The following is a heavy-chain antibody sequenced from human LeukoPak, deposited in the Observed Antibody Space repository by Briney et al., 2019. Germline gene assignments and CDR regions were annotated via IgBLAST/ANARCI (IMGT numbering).Heavy chain of an antibody. V-gene: IGHV4-39*07. CDR3: AKGAGGFSYYNWFDP. Sequence: SETLSLTCNVSGGSISSTSYSWGWIRQPPGKGLEWIGSIYYSGSTNYNPSLKSRVTISVDTSKNQFSLKMNSVTAADTAIYYCAKGAGGFSYYNWFDPWGQGTLVTVSS. J-gene: IGHJ5*02. CDR2: IYYSGST. CDR1: GGSISSTSYS. D-gene: IGHD5-18*01.